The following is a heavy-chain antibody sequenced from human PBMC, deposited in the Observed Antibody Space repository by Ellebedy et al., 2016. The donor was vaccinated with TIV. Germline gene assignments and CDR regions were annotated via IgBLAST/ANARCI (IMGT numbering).Heavy chain of an antibody. CDR3: ARRTYLYGMDF. J-gene: IGHJ6*02. V-gene: IGHV4-59*08. Sequence: MPSETLSLTCTVSGGSITEYYWAWIRLPPGKALEFIGHMYHSGSTNYNPSLKSRVPSSMDTSKNQFFLKLTSVTDAETAVYYCARRTYLYGMDFWGRGTTVTVSS. CDR1: GGSITEYY. CDR2: MYHSGST.